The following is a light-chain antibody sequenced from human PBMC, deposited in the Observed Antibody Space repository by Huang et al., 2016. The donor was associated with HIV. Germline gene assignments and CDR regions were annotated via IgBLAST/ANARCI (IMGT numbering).Light chain of an antibody. CDR1: QDINNF. CDR2: DAS. CDR3: QQYDDVPIS. J-gene: IGKJ4*01. V-gene: IGKV1-33*01. Sequence: DIQMTQSPSSLSASVGDRVTITCQASQDINNFLNWYPQKPGKAPKLLILDASNLQTGVPSRFSGSGSGTHFTFTITSLQRDDIGTYYCQQYDDVPISFGGGTKV.